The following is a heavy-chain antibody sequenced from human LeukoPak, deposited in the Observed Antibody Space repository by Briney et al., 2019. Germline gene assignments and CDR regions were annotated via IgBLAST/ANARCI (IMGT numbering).Heavy chain of an antibody. D-gene: IGHD6-19*01. CDR1: GGSISSSSYY. CDR3: ARYSVAGTNSVNDY. V-gene: IGHV4-39*01. J-gene: IGHJ4*02. CDR2: IYYSGST. Sequence: SETLSLTCTVSGGSISSSSYYWGWIRQPPGKGLEWIGSIYYSGSTYYNPSLKSRVTISVDTSKNQFSLKLSSVTAADTAVYCCARYSVAGTNSVNDYWGQGTLVTVSS.